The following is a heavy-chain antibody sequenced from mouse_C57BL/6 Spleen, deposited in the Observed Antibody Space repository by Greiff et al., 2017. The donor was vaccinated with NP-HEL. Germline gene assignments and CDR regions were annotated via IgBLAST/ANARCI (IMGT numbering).Heavy chain of an antibody. V-gene: IGHV1-26*01. CDR3: ARFVKGYYYAMDY. Sequence: VQLQQSGPELVKPGASVKISCKASGYTFTDYYMNWVKQSHGKSLEWIGDINPNNGGTSYNQKFKGKATLTVDKSSSTAYMELRSLTSEDSAVYYCARFVKGYYYAMDYWGQGTSVTVSS. J-gene: IGHJ4*01. CDR2: INPNNGGT. CDR1: GYTFTDYY.